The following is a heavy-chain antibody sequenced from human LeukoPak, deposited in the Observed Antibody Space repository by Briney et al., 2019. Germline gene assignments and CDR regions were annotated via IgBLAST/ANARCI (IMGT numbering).Heavy chain of an antibody. Sequence: GGSLRLSCVASGFTFSTYGMHWVRQAPGKGLEWVSYITSSNIRYYADSMKGRFTISRDNAKNSLYLQMNSLRAEDTAVYYCARGPMERLEYWGQGTLVTVSS. D-gene: IGHD1-1*01. J-gene: IGHJ4*02. CDR1: GFTFSTYG. CDR3: ARGPMERLEY. V-gene: IGHV3-48*01. CDR2: ITSSNIR.